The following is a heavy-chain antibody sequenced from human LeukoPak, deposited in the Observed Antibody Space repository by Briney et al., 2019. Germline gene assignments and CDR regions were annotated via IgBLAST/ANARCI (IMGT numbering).Heavy chain of an antibody. CDR3: ARDSSGYYVDY. D-gene: IGHD3-22*01. Sequence: ASVTVSCTASGYTFTSYGISWVRQAPGQGPEWMGWISAYNGNTKYAQNLQGRVTMTTDTSTSTAYMELRSVRSDDTAVYYCARDSSGYYVDYWGQGTLVTVSS. CDR2: ISAYNGNT. V-gene: IGHV1-18*01. CDR1: GYTFTSYG. J-gene: IGHJ4*02.